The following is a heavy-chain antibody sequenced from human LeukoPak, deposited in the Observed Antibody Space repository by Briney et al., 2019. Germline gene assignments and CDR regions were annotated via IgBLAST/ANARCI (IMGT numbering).Heavy chain of an antibody. D-gene: IGHD6-13*01. CDR1: GFTFDDYA. CDR3: AKVAQQLVLPSYFDY. CDR2: ISWNSGSI. Sequence: GGSLRLSCAASGFTFDDYAMTWVRQAPGKGLEWVSGISWNSGSIGYADSVKGRFTISRDNAKNSLYLQMNSLRAEDTALYYCAKVAQQLVLPSYFDYWGQGTLVTVSS. V-gene: IGHV3-9*01. J-gene: IGHJ4*02.